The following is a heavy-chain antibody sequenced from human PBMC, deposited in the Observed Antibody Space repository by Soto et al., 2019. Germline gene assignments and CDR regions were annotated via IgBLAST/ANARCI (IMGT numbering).Heavy chain of an antibody. D-gene: IGHD1-1*01. Sequence: QLQLQESGSGLVRPSQTLSLTCAVSGGSISSGGYSWNWIRQPPGKGLEWIGYIYHSGSTLYNPPLKSRVTISRAKSKNRFSLKLSSVTAADTAVYYCARDQLEGNWFDPWGQGTLVTVSS. V-gene: IGHV4-30-2*01. CDR3: ARDQLEGNWFDP. CDR1: GGSISSGGYS. CDR2: IYHSGST. J-gene: IGHJ5*02.